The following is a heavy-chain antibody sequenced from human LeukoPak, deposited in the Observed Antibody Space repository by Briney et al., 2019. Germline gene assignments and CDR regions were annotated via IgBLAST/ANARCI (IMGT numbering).Heavy chain of an antibody. V-gene: IGHV3-23*01. D-gene: IGHD6-19*01. J-gene: IGHJ4*02. Sequence: GGSLRLSCTASGFTFSSYAMSWVRQAPGKGLEWVSAISGSGGSTYYADSVKGRFTISRDNSKNTLYLQMNSLRAEDTAVYYCASHGRSSAHFDYWGQGTLVTVSS. CDR3: ASHGRSSAHFDY. CDR1: GFTFSSYA. CDR2: ISGSGGST.